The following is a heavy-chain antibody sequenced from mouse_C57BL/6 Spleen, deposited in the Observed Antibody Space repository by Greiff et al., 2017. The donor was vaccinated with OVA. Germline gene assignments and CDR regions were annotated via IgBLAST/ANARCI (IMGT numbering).Heavy chain of an antibody. V-gene: IGHV14-4*01. Sequence: VQLQQSGAELVRPGASVKLSCTASGFNIKDDYMHWVKQRPEQGLEWIGWIDPENGDTEYASKFQGKATIPADTSYNTAYLQLSSLTSEDTAVYYCTTWSSEAWFAYWGQGTLVTVSA. D-gene: IGHD1-1*01. J-gene: IGHJ3*01. CDR3: TTWSSEAWFAY. CDR2: IDPENGDT. CDR1: GFNIKDDY.